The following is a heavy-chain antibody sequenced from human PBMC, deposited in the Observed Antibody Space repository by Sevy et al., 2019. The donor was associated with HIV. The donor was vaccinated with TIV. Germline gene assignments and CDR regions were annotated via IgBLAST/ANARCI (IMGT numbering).Heavy chain of an antibody. Sequence: GGSLRLSCAASGFTFSSYAMHWVRQAPGKGLEWVAVISYDGSNKYYADSVKGRFTISRDNSKNTLYLQMNSLRAEDTAMYYCARDNSGGSCPDYWGQGTLVTVSS. CDR2: ISYDGSNK. CDR1: GFTFSSYA. V-gene: IGHV3-30*04. D-gene: IGHD2-15*01. J-gene: IGHJ4*02. CDR3: ARDNSGGSCPDY.